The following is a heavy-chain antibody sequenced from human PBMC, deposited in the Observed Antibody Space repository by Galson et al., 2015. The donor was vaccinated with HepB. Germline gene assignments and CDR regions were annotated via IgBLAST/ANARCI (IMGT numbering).Heavy chain of an antibody. CDR1: GFTFNTYT. CDR2: ISTNGVST. CDR3: VKDPGYCTSTRCYDFPYYYGMDV. V-gene: IGHV3-64D*06. J-gene: IGHJ6*02. D-gene: IGHD2-2*03. Sequence: SLRLSCAASGFTFNTYTMHWVRQAPGKGLEYVSSISTNGVSTYYADSVKGRFTISRDNSRRTLDLQMSSLRPEDTAVYYCVKDPGYCTSTRCYDFPYYYGMDVWGQGTTVTVSS.